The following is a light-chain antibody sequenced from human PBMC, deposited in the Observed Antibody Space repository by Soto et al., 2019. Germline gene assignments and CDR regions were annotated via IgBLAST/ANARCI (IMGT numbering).Light chain of an antibody. J-gene: IGKJ3*01. CDR1: QGISSY. CDR3: QQVNTYPFT. Sequence: DIQLTQSPSFLSASVGDRVTITCRASQGISSYLAWYQQKPGKAPKLLIYAASTLQSGVPSRFSGSGSGTEFTLTISSLLPEDFATYYCQQVNTYPFTFGPGTKVDIK. V-gene: IGKV1-9*01. CDR2: AAS.